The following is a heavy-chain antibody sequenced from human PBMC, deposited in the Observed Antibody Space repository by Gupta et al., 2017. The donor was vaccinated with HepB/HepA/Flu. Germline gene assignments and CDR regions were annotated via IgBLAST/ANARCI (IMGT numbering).Heavy chain of an antibody. CDR1: GFTFSSYV. J-gene: IGHJ6*03. V-gene: IGHV3-23*01. D-gene: IGHD2-15*01. CDR2: IRGSGGST. Sequence: EVQLLESGGGLVQPGGSLSLSCAASGFTFSSYVMGWVRQAPGKGLEWVSAIRGSGGSTYYADSVKGRFTISRDNSKNTLYLQMNSLRAEDTAVYYCASADLPLVVNYYYMDVWGKGTTVTVFS. CDR3: ASADLPLVVNYYYMDV.